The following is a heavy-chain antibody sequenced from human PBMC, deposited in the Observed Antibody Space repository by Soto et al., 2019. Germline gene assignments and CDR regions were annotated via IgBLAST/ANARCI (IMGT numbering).Heavy chain of an antibody. CDR2: ISPDNGNT. V-gene: IGHV1-18*01. CDR1: GYTFTIYG. Sequence: QVQLVQSGGEVKKPGASVKVSCKASGYTFTIYGINWVRQAPGQGLEWMGWISPDNGNTNYAQKLQGRVTMTTDTSKSTAYMELRSLRSDDTAVYYCARALGYSGYAGMDVWGQGTTVTVSS. CDR3: ARALGYSGYAGMDV. J-gene: IGHJ6*02. D-gene: IGHD5-12*01.